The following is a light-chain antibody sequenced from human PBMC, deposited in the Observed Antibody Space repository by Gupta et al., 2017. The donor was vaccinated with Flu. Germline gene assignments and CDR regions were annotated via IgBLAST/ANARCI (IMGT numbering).Light chain of an antibody. CDR3: CSYAGGSTWV. J-gene: IGLJ3*02. CDR2: EVR. CDR1: SSDVGYYNL. V-gene: IGLV2-23*02. Sequence: GTSSDVGYYNLVSWYQQFPGPPKLIIYEVRKRPSGVSNRFSGSKSGTTASLTISGLQAEDETDYYCCSYAGGSTWVFGGGTKLTVL.